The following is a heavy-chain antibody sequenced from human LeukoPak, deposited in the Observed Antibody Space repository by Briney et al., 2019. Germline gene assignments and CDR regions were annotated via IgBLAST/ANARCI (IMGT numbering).Heavy chain of an antibody. Sequence: NSSQTLSLTCTVSGDSISSGAYYWTWIRQHPGKGLEWIGCIYYSGNTYYNPSLKSRVTISVDTSKNQFSLRLSSVTAADTAVYYCARHKSGIDWFDPWGQGTLVTVSS. CDR2: IYYSGNT. CDR3: ARHKSGIDWFDP. D-gene: IGHD1-14*01. CDR1: GDSISSGAYY. J-gene: IGHJ5*02. V-gene: IGHV4-30-4*08.